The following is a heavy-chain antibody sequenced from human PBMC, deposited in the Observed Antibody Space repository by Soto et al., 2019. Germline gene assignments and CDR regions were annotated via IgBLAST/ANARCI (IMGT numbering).Heavy chain of an antibody. V-gene: IGHV3-7*03. CDR1: GFTFSGLW. Sequence: PGGCLRLSCAASGFTFSGLWMAWVRQPPGKGLEWVANIKQEGGESYADSVRGRFTVSRDNAQNSLYLQMNSLRVEDTAMYYCARGGDSYIDNWGQGALVTVSS. CDR2: IKQEGGE. J-gene: IGHJ4*02. D-gene: IGHD4-17*01. CDR3: ARGGDSYIDN.